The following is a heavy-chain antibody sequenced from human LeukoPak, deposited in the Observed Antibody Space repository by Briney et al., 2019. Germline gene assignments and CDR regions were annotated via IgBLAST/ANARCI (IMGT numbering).Heavy chain of an antibody. CDR2: ISYDGSNK. J-gene: IGHJ4*02. CDR3: AREGAVAGMGRFDY. Sequence: PGRSLRLSCAASGFTFSSYAMHWVRQAPGKGLEWVAVISYDGSNKYYADSVKGRFTISRDNSKNTLYLQMSSLRAEDTAVYYCAREGAVAGMGRFDYWGQGTLVTVSS. D-gene: IGHD6-19*01. V-gene: IGHV3-30-3*01. CDR1: GFTFSSYA.